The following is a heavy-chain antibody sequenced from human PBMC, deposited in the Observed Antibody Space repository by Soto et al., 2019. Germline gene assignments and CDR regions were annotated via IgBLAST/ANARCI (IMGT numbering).Heavy chain of an antibody. CDR3: ARHRRDYPFDI. J-gene: IGHJ3*02. CDR2: IYAGDTET. Sequence: GESLKISCKGSGYGFTSYWIGWVRQMPGKGLEWMGIIYAGDTETRYSPSFQGLVTISADKSISTAYLQWSSLKASDTAMYYCARHRRDYPFDIWGQGTMVTVS. CDR1: GYGFTSYW. D-gene: IGHD3-10*01. V-gene: IGHV5-51*01.